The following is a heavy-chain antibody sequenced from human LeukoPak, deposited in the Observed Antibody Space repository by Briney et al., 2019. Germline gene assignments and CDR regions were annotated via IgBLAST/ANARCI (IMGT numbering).Heavy chain of an antibody. CDR1: GYTFTAYY. V-gene: IGHV1-2*02. J-gene: IGHJ3*02. Sequence: ASVKVSCKASGYTFTAYYMHWVRQAPGQGLEWMGWINPNSGGTNYAQKFQGRVTMTRDTSISTAYMELSRLRPDDTAVYYCARDYYDSSGFGAFDIWGQGTMVTVSS. D-gene: IGHD3-22*01. CDR3: ARDYYDSSGFGAFDI. CDR2: INPNSGGT.